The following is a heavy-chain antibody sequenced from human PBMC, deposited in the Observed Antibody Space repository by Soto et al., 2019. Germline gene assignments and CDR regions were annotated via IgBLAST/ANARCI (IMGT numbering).Heavy chain of an antibody. CDR1: GGSISSGGYY. J-gene: IGHJ4*02. D-gene: IGHD3-10*01. CDR2: IYYSGST. CDR3: ARYYGSGSYQNRNFDY. Sequence: PSETLSLTCTVSGGSISSGGYYWSWIRQHPGKGLEWIGYIYYSGSTYYNPSFKSRVTISVDTSKNQFSLKLSSVTAADTAVYYCARYYGSGSYQNRNFDYWGQGTLVTVSS. V-gene: IGHV4-31*03.